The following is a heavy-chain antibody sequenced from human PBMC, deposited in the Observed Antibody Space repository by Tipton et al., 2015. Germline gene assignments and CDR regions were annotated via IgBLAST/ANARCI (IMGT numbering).Heavy chain of an antibody. CDR1: GGSIRGGGYY. J-gene: IGHJ6*02. Sequence: LRLSCTVSGGSIRGGGYYWTWIRQHPGKGLEWIGYISYSGSTDYNPSLQSRLTISLDTSKSQFSLQLTSVTAADTAVYYCARATGGYYYYDMHVWGQGTTVTVSS. CDR3: ARATGGYYYYDMHV. D-gene: IGHD2-8*02. CDR2: ISYSGST. V-gene: IGHV4-31*02.